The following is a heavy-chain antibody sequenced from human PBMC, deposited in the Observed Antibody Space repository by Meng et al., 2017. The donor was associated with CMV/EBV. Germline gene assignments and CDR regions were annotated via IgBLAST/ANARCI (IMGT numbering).Heavy chain of an antibody. CDR2: IYYSGST. D-gene: IGHD3-10*01. CDR3: ARDNPRTGDLDV. CDR1: GGSISSGGYY. J-gene: IGHJ6*02. V-gene: IGHV4-31*03. Sequence: LRLSCTVSGGSISSGGYYWSWIRRHPGKGLEWIGYIYYSGSTYYNPSLKSRVTISVDTSKNQFSLKLSSVTAADTAVYYCARDNPRTGDLDVWGQGTTVTVSS.